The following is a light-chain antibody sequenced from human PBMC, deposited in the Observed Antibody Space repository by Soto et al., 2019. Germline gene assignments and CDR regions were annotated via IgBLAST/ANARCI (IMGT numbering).Light chain of an antibody. CDR1: QSVSSHY. CDR2: GAS. J-gene: IGKJ1*01. Sequence: EIVLTQSPGTLSLSPGERATLSCRASQSVSSHYLAWYQQKPGQAPRLLIYGASSRATGISDRFSGSRSGTDFTLTISRLEPEDFAVYYCQQYGSSPRTFCQGTKVEIK. V-gene: IGKV3-20*01. CDR3: QQYGSSPRT.